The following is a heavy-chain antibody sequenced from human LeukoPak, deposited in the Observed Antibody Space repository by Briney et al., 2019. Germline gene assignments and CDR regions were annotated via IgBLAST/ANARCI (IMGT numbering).Heavy chain of an antibody. Sequence: ASVKVSCKASEYTFSSYDINWVRQATGQGLEWMGWMNPKSGNTGYAQNFQGRVTMTRNTSISTAYMELSNLRSEDAAIYYCATSRSSLQQLVRHCDFWGQGTLVTVSS. CDR3: ATSRSSLQQLVRHCDF. D-gene: IGHD6-13*01. V-gene: IGHV1-8*01. CDR1: EYTFSSYD. J-gene: IGHJ4*02. CDR2: MNPKSGNT.